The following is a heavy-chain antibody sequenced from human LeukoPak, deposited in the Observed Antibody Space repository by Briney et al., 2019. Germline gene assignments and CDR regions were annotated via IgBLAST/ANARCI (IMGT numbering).Heavy chain of an antibody. CDR1: GFTFSSYE. V-gene: IGHV3-48*03. J-gene: IGHJ6*02. Sequence: PGGSLRLSCEASGFTFSSYEMNWVRQAPGKGVEWGSYISSRGSTIYYADSVKGRFTIPRDNAKNSLYLQMNSLRAADTAVYYCAELGITMIGGVWGQGTTVTISS. CDR2: ISSRGSTI. D-gene: IGHD3-10*02. CDR3: AELGITMIGGV.